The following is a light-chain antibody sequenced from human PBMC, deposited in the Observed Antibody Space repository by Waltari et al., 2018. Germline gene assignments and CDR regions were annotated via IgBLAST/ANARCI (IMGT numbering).Light chain of an antibody. CDR1: SSDVGSYNL. J-gene: IGLJ3*02. CDR3: CSYAGSNSGV. CDR2: EGS. V-gene: IGLV2-23*01. Sequence: QSALTQTASVSGSPGQSITIPCTGTSSDVGSYNLLSWYQQHPGKVPKFMVYEGSERPSGVSNRFAGTKSGNTATRTISRLQAEDEADYYCCSYAGSNSGVFGGGTNLTVV.